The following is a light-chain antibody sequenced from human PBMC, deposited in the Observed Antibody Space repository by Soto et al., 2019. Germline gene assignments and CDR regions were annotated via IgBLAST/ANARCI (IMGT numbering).Light chain of an antibody. Sequence: QSALTQPASVSGSPGQSITISCTGTSSDVGGYNSVSWYQQHPGKAPKLIIYDVSNRPSGVSNRFSGSKSGNTASLTISGLQAEDEADYYCSSYTTSRTLVFGGGTKLTVL. CDR2: DVS. CDR3: SSYTTSRTLV. V-gene: IGLV2-14*01. J-gene: IGLJ2*01. CDR1: SSDVGGYNS.